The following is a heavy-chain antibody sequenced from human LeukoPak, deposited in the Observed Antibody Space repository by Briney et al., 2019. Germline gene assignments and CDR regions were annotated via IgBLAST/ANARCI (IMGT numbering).Heavy chain of an antibody. Sequence: SETLSLTCAVYGGSFSGYYWSWIRQPPGKGLEWIGEINHSGSTNYNPSLKSRVTISVDTSKNQFSQKLSSVTAADTAVYYCARGQWELPYYYYYYMDVWGKGTTVTVSS. D-gene: IGHD1-26*01. J-gene: IGHJ6*03. CDR3: ARGQWELPYYYYYYMDV. V-gene: IGHV4-34*01. CDR2: INHSGST. CDR1: GGSFSGYY.